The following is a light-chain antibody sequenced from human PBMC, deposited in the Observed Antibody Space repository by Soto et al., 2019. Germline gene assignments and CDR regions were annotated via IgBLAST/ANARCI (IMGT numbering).Light chain of an antibody. V-gene: IGKV1-5*01. J-gene: IGKJ2*01. CDR1: QSISSW. Sequence: DIQMTQSPSTLSASVGDRVTITCRASQSISSWLAWYQQKPGKAPKLLIYDASSLESGVPSRFSGSGSATEFTLTISSLQPEDSATYYCQQRNSYPRTFGQGTKVDIK. CDR2: DAS. CDR3: QQRNSYPRT.